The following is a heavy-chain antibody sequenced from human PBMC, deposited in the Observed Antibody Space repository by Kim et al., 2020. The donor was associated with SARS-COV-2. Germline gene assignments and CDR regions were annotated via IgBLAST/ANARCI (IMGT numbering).Heavy chain of an antibody. Sequence: GGSLRLSCAASGFTFSTYAMSWVRQAPGKGLEWVSAIRGDAASTYYAASVKGRFTISRDNSRNTLYLQMNTLRAEDTAVYYCAKAYDNRGYYFERPSDYWGQGTLITVSS. V-gene: IGHV3-23*01. CDR2: IRGDAAST. CDR1: GFTFSTYA. J-gene: IGHJ4*02. D-gene: IGHD3-22*01. CDR3: AKAYDNRGYYFERPSDY.